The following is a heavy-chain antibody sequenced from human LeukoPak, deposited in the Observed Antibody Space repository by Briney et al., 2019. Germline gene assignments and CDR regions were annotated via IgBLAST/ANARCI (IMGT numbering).Heavy chain of an antibody. Sequence: GGSLRLSCAASGFTVSSNYMSWVRQAPGKGLEWVSVIYSDGRTYYADSVKGRFTISRDNSKNTLYLETNSLRAEDTAVYYCAKEGSSWYPYYFDYWGQGTLVTVSS. CDR1: GFTVSSNY. CDR2: IYSDGRT. V-gene: IGHV3-53*01. CDR3: AKEGSSWYPYYFDY. D-gene: IGHD6-13*01. J-gene: IGHJ4*02.